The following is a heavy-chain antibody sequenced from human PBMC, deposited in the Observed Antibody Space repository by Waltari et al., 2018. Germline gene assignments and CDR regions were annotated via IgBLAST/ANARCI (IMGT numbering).Heavy chain of an antibody. V-gene: IGHV3-21*01. CDR1: GFSFSDFS. D-gene: IGHD4-4*01. CDR3: ARDHYTGGDLDY. CDR2: IRSCSDYI. J-gene: IGHJ4*02. Sequence: EVQLVESGGGLVKPGGSLRLSCAASGFSFSDFSMNWVRQAPGKGLDYVSSIRSCSDYIYYSDSGKGRFTISRDNAKNSLYLQMNSLRAEDTAVYYCARDHYTGGDLDYWGQGTLVTVSA.